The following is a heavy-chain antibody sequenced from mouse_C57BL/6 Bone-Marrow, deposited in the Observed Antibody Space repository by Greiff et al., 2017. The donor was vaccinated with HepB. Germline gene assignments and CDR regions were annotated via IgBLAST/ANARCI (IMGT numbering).Heavy chain of an antibody. J-gene: IGHJ3*01. D-gene: IGHD1-1*01. Sequence: DVKLVESGGGLVQPGASLRLSCAASGFTFNDYQMSWVRQAPGKAPEWLALIRNKANGYTTEYTAFVKGRFTISRDNSQNILYLQMNTLWAEYSATYYCEKAVCSDSSYAWFEYWGQGTLVTVSA. CDR2: IRNKANGYTT. V-gene: IGHV7-4*01. CDR3: EKAVCSDSSYAWFEY. CDR1: GFTFNDYQ.